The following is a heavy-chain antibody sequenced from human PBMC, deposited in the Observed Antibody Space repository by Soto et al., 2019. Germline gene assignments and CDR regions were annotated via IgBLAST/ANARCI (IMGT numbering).Heavy chain of an antibody. Sequence: GGSLRLSCAVSGFTFSSYAMSWVRQAPGKGLGWVSAISGSGGSTYYADSVKGRFTISRDNSKNTLYLQMNSLRAEDTAVYYCAKVCYDSSGYYCYWGQGTLVTVSS. CDR1: GFTFSSYA. CDR2: ISGSGGST. D-gene: IGHD3-22*01. V-gene: IGHV3-23*01. J-gene: IGHJ4*02. CDR3: AKVCYDSSGYYCY.